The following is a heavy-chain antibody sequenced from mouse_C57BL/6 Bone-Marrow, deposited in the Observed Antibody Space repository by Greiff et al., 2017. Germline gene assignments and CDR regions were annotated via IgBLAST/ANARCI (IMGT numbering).Heavy chain of an antibody. J-gene: IGHJ3*01. CDR2: IDPEDGDT. CDR1: GFNIKDYY. V-gene: IGHV14-2*01. CDR3: ARDYDGGFAY. D-gene: IGHD2-4*01. Sequence: EVQLQQSGAELVKPGASVKLSCTASGFNIKDYYMHWVKQRTEQGLEWIGRIDPEDGDTKYAPKFQGKATLTADTSSTTSYLQLSSLTSEDTAVYYCARDYDGGFAYWGQGTLVTVSA.